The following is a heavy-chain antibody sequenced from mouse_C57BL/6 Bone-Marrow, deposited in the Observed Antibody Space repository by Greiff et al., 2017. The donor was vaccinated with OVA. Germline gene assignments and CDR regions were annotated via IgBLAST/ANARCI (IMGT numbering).Heavy chain of an antibody. CDR1: GFTFSDYG. CDR2: ISSGSSTI. V-gene: IGHV5-17*01. CDR3: ARGYYDYDVGAMDY. J-gene: IGHJ4*01. Sequence: EVKLVESGGGLVKPGGSLKLSCAASGFTFSDYGMHWVRQAPEKGLEWVAYISSGSSTINYADTVTGRFTLSRDNAKNTLFLQMTSLRSEDTAMYYCARGYYDYDVGAMDYWGQGTSVTVSS. D-gene: IGHD2-4*01.